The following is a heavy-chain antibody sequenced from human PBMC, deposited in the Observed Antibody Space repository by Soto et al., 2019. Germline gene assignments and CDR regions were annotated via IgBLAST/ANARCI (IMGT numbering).Heavy chain of an antibody. Sequence: QVQLVESGGGVVQPGRSLRLSCAASGFTFSVYGMYWVRQAPGKGLEWVAIISYDGRNTYYGDSVKGRFTISRDNSKNTMYLQMNSLRAEDTAVYYCAKVFVGGSIDSWGQGTLVTVSS. CDR3: AKVFVGGSIDS. V-gene: IGHV3-30*18. D-gene: IGHD2-15*01. CDR2: ISYDGRNT. CDR1: GFTFSVYG. J-gene: IGHJ4*02.